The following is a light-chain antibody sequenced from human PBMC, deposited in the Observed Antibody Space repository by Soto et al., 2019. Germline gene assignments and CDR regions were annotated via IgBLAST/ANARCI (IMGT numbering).Light chain of an antibody. CDR3: QQSYRTPPT. Sequence: DIQMTLSPSSLSASVGDRVTITCRASQSISSYLNWYQQKPGKAPKLLIYAASSLQSGVPSRFSASGSGTNFTLTISSLQPEDFETFYCQQSYRTPPTFGQGTKMNI. CDR2: AAS. V-gene: IGKV1-39*01. CDR1: QSISSY. J-gene: IGKJ1*01.